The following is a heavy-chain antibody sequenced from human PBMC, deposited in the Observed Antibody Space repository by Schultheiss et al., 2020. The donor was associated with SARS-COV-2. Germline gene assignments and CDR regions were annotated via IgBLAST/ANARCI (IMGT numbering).Heavy chain of an antibody. J-gene: IGHJ6*02. CDR2: IIPTFGTS. CDR1: SYTSINYG. CDR3: AMREALDYGDHPHYYFGMDV. V-gene: IGHV1-69*06. Sequence: SVKVSCQASSYTSINYGIHWVRQAPGQGLEWMGGIIPTFGTSNYAQKFQGRVTINADKSSSIAHMELSSLGYEDTAVYYCAMREALDYGDHPHYYFGMDVWGQGTTVTVSS. D-gene: IGHD4-17*01.